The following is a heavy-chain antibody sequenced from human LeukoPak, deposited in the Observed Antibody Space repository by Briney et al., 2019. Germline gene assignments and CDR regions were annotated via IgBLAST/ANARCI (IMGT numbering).Heavy chain of an antibody. CDR2: IYTSGST. J-gene: IGHJ3*02. D-gene: IGHD3-3*01. V-gene: IGHV4-61*02. CDR3: ARRPAYYDFWSRSDAFDI. CDR1: GGSISSGSYY. Sequence: KPSETLSLTCTVSGGSISSGSYYWSWIRQPAGKGLEWIGRIYTSGSTNYNPSLKSRVTISVDTSKNQFSLKLSPVTAADTAVYYCARRPAYYDFWSRSDAFDIWGQGTMVTVSS.